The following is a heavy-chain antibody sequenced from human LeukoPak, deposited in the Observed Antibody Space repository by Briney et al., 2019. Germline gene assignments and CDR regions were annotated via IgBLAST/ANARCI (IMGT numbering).Heavy chain of an antibody. Sequence: ASVKVSCKASGYTFTSYGISWVRQAPGQGLEWMGWISAYNGNTNYAQKLQGRVTMTTDTSTSTAYMELRSLRSDDTAVYYCARVLIIYYDFWSGYNENDYWGQGTLVTVSS. CDR3: ARVLIIYYDFWSGYNENDY. CDR2: ISAYNGNT. J-gene: IGHJ4*02. D-gene: IGHD3-3*01. V-gene: IGHV1-18*01. CDR1: GYTFTSYG.